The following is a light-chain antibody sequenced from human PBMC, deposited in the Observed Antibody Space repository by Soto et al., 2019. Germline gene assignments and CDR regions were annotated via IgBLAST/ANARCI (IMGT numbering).Light chain of an antibody. Sequence: EIVLTQSPATLSLSPGERATLSCRASQSVSSYLAWYQQKPGQAPRLLIYDASTRATGIPARFSGSGSGTDFTLTISSLEPEDFAVYYCQHRSKWPFGPGTKVDIK. V-gene: IGKV3-11*01. CDR3: QHRSKWP. CDR1: QSVSSY. J-gene: IGKJ3*01. CDR2: DAS.